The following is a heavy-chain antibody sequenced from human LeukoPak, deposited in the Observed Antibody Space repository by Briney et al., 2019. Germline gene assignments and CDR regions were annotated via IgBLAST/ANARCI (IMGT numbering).Heavy chain of an antibody. CDR2: ISWNSGSI. D-gene: IGHD6-19*01. CDR1: GFTFDDYA. Sequence: GGSLRLSCAASGFTFDDYAMHWVRQAPGKGLEWVSGISWNSGSIGYADSVKGRFTISRDNAKNSLYLQMNSLRAEDTALYYCAKEAYSVAGTCNYWSQGTLVTVSS. CDR3: AKEAYSVAGTCNY. J-gene: IGHJ4*02. V-gene: IGHV3-9*01.